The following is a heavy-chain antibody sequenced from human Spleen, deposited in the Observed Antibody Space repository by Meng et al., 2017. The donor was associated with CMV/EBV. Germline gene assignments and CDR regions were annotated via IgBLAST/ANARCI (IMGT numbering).Heavy chain of an antibody. CDR3: ARDDGSGNVYDFYFGMDV. J-gene: IGHJ6*02. V-gene: IGHV3-21*01. Sequence: GGSLRLSCAASGFTFSSYWMNWVRQAPGKGLEWVSSISGSSIYIYYADSVKGRFTISRDNAKNSVYLQMNSLRAEDTAVYYCARDDGSGNVYDFYFGMDVWGPGTTVTVSS. D-gene: IGHD3-10*01. CDR2: ISGSSIYI. CDR1: GFTFSSYW.